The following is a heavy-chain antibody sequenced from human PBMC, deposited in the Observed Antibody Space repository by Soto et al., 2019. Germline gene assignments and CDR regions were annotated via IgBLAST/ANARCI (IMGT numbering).Heavy chain of an antibody. V-gene: IGHV1-2*04. CDR3: ARCLMVRGVIWYYYYGMDV. J-gene: IGHJ6*02. D-gene: IGHD3-10*01. CDR1: GYTFTGYY. Sequence: ASVKVSCKASGYTFTGYYMHWVRQAPGQVLEWMGLINPNSGGTNYAQKFQGWVTMTRDTSISTAYMELSRLRSDDTAVYYCARCLMVRGVIWYYYYGMDVWGQGTTVTVSS. CDR2: INPNSGGT.